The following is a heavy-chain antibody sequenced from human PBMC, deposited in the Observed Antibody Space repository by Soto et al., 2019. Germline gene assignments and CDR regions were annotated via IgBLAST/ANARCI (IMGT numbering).Heavy chain of an antibody. D-gene: IGHD2-8*01. J-gene: IGHJ4*02. Sequence: SETLSLTCTVSGGSITSSYWSWIRQHPGKGLEWIGYIYYSGSTYYNPSLKSRVTISVDTSKNQFSLKLSSVTAADTAVYYCARLSMRDYFDYWGQGTLVTVSS. CDR1: GGSITSSY. V-gene: IGHV4-59*06. CDR3: ARLSMRDYFDY. CDR2: IYYSGST.